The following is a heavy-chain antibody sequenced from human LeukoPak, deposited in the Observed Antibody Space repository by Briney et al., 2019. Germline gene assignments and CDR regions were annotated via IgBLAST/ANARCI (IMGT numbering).Heavy chain of an antibody. V-gene: IGHV1-2*02. CDR1: GYTFTGYY. J-gene: IGHJ6*03. CDR3: ALCSSTSCSGFFYYYYYMDV. Sequence: ASVKVSCKASGYTFTGYYMHWVRQAPGQGLEWMGWINPNSGGTNYAQKFQGRVTMTRDTSISTAYMELSRLRSDDTAVYYCALCSSTSCSGFFYYYYYMDVWGKGTTVTVSS. D-gene: IGHD2-2*01. CDR2: INPNSGGT.